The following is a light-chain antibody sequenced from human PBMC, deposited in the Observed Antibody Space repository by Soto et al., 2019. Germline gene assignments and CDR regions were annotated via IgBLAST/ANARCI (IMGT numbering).Light chain of an antibody. J-gene: IGKJ5*01. CDR2: AAS. Sequence: DIQMTQSPSALSAPVGDRVTISCRASQGIRNDLACYQQKPGKAPKRLIYAASSLQSGVPSRFSGSGSGTEFTLTIRSLQPEDFATYYCLQHNSYPSITFGQGTRRENK. CDR3: LQHNSYPSIT. CDR1: QGIRND. V-gene: IGKV1-17*01.